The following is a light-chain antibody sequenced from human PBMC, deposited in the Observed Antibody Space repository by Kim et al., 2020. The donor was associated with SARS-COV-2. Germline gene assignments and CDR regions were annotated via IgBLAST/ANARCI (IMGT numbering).Light chain of an antibody. CDR3: QAWDNTWV. V-gene: IGLV3-1*01. CDR1: KLGDKY. CDR2: QDT. J-gene: IGLJ3*02. Sequence: VSVSPGQTATITCSADKLGDKYVSWYQQKPGQSPVVVIYQDTKRPSGIPERFSGSNSGNTATLTISGTQAMDEADYYCQAWDNTWVFGGGTQLTVL.